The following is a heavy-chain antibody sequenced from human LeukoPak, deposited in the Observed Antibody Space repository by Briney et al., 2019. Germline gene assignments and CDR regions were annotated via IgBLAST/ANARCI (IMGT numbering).Heavy chain of an antibody. CDR3: ARAALSTNDAFDI. D-gene: IGHD2-8*01. Sequence: PSETLSLTCTVSGYSISSGYYWGWIRQPPGKGLEWIGSIYHSGSTYYNPSLKSRVTISVDTSKNQFSLKLSSVTAADTAVYYCARAALSTNDAFDIWGQGTMVTVSS. V-gene: IGHV4-38-2*02. CDR1: GYSISSGYY. J-gene: IGHJ3*02. CDR2: IYHSGST.